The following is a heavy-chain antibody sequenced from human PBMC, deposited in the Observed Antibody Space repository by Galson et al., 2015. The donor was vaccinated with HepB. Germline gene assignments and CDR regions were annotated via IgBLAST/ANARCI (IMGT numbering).Heavy chain of an antibody. CDR2: IYSGGST. D-gene: IGHD3-22*01. Sequence: SLRLSCAASGFTVSSNYMSWVRQAPGKGLEWVSVIYSGGSTYYADSVKGRFTISRDNSKNTLYLQMNSLRAEDTAVYYCARDLSSSARAFDIWGQGTMVTVSS. CDR3: ARDLSSSARAFDI. V-gene: IGHV3-53*01. CDR1: GFTVSSNY. J-gene: IGHJ3*02.